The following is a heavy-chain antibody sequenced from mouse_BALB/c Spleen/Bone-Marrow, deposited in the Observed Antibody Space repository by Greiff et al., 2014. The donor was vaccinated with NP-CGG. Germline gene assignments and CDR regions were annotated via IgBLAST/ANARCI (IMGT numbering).Heavy chain of an antibody. CDR2: IYPGNVNT. Sequence: QVQLQQSGPELVKPGASVRISCKASGYTFTSYYIHWVKQRPGQGLEWIGWIYPGNVNTKYNEKFKGKATLTVDKSSSTAYMQLSSLTSEDSAVYFCARDTMDYWGQGTSVTVSS. CDR1: GYTFTSYY. CDR3: ARDTMDY. V-gene: IGHV1S56*01. J-gene: IGHJ4*01.